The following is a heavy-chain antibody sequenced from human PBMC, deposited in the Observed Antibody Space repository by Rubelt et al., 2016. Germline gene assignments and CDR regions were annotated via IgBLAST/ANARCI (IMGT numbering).Heavy chain of an antibody. CDR2: IRSRTYGGTT. V-gene: IGHV3-49*03. D-gene: IGHD2/OR15-2a*01. J-gene: IGHJ4*02. Sequence: SWFRQAPGKGLEWVGFIRSRTYGGTTEYAASVKGRFTISRDDSKSIAYLQMNSLKTEDSAVYYCTTLFLTDYWGQGTLVTVSS. CDR3: TTLFLTDY.